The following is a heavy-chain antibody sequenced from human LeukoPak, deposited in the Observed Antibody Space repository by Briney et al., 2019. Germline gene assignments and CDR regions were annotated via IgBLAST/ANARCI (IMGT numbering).Heavy chain of an antibody. Sequence: GGSLRLSCAASGFWLSNYAMTWVRQAPGKGLEWVSFIGGSGDTKHYEESVKGRFTISRDNSRNTLYLQMDNLRAEDTAVYYCARVQWLVCTGYSEYWGQGTLVSVSS. J-gene: IGHJ4*02. V-gene: IGHV3-23*01. CDR3: ARVQWLVCTGYSEY. CDR1: GFWLSNYA. D-gene: IGHD6-19*01. CDR2: IGGSGDTK.